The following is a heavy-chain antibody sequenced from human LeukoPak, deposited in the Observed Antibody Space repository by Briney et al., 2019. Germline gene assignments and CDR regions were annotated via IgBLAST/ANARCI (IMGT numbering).Heavy chain of an antibody. CDR1: GGSISSSSYY. CDR2: IYHSGST. V-gene: IGHV4-30-2*01. Sequence: SETLSLTCTVSGGSISSSSYYWGWIRQPPGKGLEWIGYIYHSGSTYYNPSLKSRVTISVDRSKNQFSLKLSSVTAADTAVYYCARGSRFLAPDYWGQGTLVTVSS. CDR3: ARGSRFLAPDY. J-gene: IGHJ4*02. D-gene: IGHD3-3*01.